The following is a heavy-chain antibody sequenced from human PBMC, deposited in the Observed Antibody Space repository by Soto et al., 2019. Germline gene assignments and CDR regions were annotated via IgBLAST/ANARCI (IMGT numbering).Heavy chain of an antibody. CDR3: MREPYADRLMDFDY. J-gene: IGHJ4*02. CDR2: MDSRGSIT. Sequence: VGPLRLSGAASGFIFSSYEMNWVRQAPGKGLEGVSYMDSRGSITYYADSSKGPFTISLDNPKNSLYLQMNTLRAEDTAVYYCMREPYADRLMDFDYWGQGTLVTVSS. CDR1: GFIFSSYE. V-gene: IGHV3-48*03. D-gene: IGHD3-10*01.